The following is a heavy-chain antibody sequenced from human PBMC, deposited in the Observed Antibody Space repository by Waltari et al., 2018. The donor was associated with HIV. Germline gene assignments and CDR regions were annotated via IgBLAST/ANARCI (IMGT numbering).Heavy chain of an antibody. CDR1: GFTFSSYW. D-gene: IGHD3-10*01. V-gene: IGHV3-74*01. CDR2: INSDGSST. J-gene: IGHJ5*02. CDR3: ARDAAYYYNWFDP. Sequence: EVQLVESGGGLVQPGGSLRLSCAASGFTFSSYWMHGVRQAPGKGLVWVSRINSDGSSTSYADSVKGRFTISRDNAKNTLYLQMNSLRAEDTAVYYCARDAAYYYNWFDPWGQGTLVTVSS.